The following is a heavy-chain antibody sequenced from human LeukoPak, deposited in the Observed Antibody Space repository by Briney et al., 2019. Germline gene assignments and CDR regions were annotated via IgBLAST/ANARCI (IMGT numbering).Heavy chain of an antibody. CDR3: AREACGGDCYDV. CDR1: GFTFSSYW. D-gene: IGHD2-21*02. V-gene: IGHV3-74*01. CDR2: INSDGSST. Sequence: GGSLRLSCAASGFTFSSYWMHWVRQAPGKGLVWVSRINSDGSSTSYADSVKGRFTISRDNAKNSLYLQMNSLRAEDTAVYYCAREACGGDCYDVWGKGTTVTVSS. J-gene: IGHJ6*04.